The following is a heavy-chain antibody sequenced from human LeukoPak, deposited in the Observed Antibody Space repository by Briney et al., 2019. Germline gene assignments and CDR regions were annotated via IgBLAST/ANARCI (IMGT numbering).Heavy chain of an antibody. CDR2: IYYSGST. D-gene: IGHD2-15*01. J-gene: IGHJ4*02. CDR3: ARVDSSDAGNFDY. Sequence: SETLSLTCTVSGDSISSYYWSWIRQPPGKGLEWIAWIYYSGSTNYNPSLKSRVTISVDTSKNQFSLKLTSVTAADTAVYYCARVDSSDAGNFDYWGQGTLVTVSS. CDR1: GDSISSYY. V-gene: IGHV4-59*08.